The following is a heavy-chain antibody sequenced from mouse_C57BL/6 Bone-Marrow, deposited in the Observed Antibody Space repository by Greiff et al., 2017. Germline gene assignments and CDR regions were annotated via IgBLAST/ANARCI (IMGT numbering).Heavy chain of an antibody. CDR1: GYTFTDYY. J-gene: IGHJ4*01. V-gene: IGHV1-26*01. D-gene: IGHD2-2*01. CDR2: INPNNGGT. CDR3: ARWEIYGYYYAMDY. Sequence: VQLKESGPELVKPGASVKISCKASGYTFTDYYMNWVKQSHGKSLEWIGDINPNNGGTSYNQKFKGKATLTVDKSSSTAYMELRSLTSEDSAVYYCARWEIYGYYYAMDYWGQGTSVTVSS.